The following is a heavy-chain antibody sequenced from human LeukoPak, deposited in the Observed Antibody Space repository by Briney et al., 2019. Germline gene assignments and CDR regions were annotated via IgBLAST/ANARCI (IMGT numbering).Heavy chain of an antibody. CDR1: GFTVSSNY. J-gene: IGHJ5*02. Sequence: PGGSLRLSCAASGFTVSSNYMSWVRQAPGKGLEWVSVIYSGGSTYYADSVKGRFTISRDDSKNTLYLQMNSLRAEDTAVYYCARHYCSGGSCYAPEWFDPWGQGTLVTVSS. D-gene: IGHD2-15*01. CDR3: ARHYCSGGSCYAPEWFDP. V-gene: IGHV3-53*01. CDR2: IYSGGST.